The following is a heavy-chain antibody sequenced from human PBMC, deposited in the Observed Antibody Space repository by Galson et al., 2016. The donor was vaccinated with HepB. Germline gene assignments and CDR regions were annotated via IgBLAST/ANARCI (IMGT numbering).Heavy chain of an antibody. CDR1: GFTFRDYG. V-gene: IGHV3-33*08. CDR2: IWYDGSES. CDR3: ARGKGADYKDAFEL. Sequence: SLRLSCAASGFTFRDYGMTWVRQAPGKRLEWVAVIWYDGSESEYLDSVQGRFTVSRDNSKKTLYLQMDSLRNDDTAIYYCARGKGADYKDAFELWGQGTRVTASS. J-gene: IGHJ3*01. D-gene: IGHD4-11*01.